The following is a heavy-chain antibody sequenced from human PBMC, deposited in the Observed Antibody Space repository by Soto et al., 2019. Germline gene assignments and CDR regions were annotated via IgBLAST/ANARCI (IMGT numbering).Heavy chain of an antibody. Sequence: SETLSLTCAVYGGSFSGYYWSWIRQPPGKGLEWIGEINHSGSTNYDPSLKSRVTISVDTSKNQFSLKLSSVTAADTAVYYCARKRRTTVTRNWFDPWGQGTLVTVSS. CDR1: GGSFSGYY. V-gene: IGHV4-34*01. CDR3: ARKRRTTVTRNWFDP. J-gene: IGHJ5*02. CDR2: INHSGST. D-gene: IGHD4-4*01.